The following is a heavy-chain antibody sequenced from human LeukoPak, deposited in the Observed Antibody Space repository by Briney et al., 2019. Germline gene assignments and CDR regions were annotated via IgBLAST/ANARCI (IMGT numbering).Heavy chain of an antibody. V-gene: IGHV3-23*01. D-gene: IGHD6-19*01. CDR2: ISGSGGST. CDR1: GFTFSSYA. CDR3: AKDPPGIAVAGPEYFQH. Sequence: GGSLRLSCAASGFTFSSYAMRWVRQAPGKGLEWVSAISGSGGSTYYADSVKGRFTISTDNSKNTLYLQMNSLRAEDTAVYYCAKDPPGIAVAGPEYFQHWGQGTLVTVSS. J-gene: IGHJ1*01.